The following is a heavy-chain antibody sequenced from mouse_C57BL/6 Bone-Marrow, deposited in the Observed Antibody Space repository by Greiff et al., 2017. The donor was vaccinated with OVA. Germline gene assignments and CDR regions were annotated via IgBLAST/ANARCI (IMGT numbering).Heavy chain of an antibody. Sequence: EVHLVESGEGLVKPGGSLKLSCAASGFTFSSYAMSWVRQTPEKRLEWVAYISSGGDYIYYADTVKGRFTISRDNARNTLYLQMSSLKSEDTAMYYCTRERGYYGSSYVDFDVWGTGTTVTVSS. CDR2: ISSGGDYI. J-gene: IGHJ1*03. V-gene: IGHV5-9-1*02. CDR1: GFTFSSYA. CDR3: TRERGYYGSSYVDFDV. D-gene: IGHD1-1*01.